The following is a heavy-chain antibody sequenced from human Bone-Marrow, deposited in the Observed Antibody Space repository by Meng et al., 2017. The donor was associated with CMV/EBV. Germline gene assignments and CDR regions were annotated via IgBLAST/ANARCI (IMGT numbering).Heavy chain of an antibody. D-gene: IGHD3-3*01. CDR2: ISSSSSYI. CDR1: GFTFSSYS. V-gene: IGHV3-21*01. CDR3: ARDRANRAYDFWSGYYLDYYYGMDV. Sequence: GGSLRLSCAASGFTFSSYSMNWVRQAPGKGLEWVSSISSSSSYIYYADSVKGRFTISRDNAKNSLYLQMNSLRAEDTAVYYCARDRANRAYDFWSGYYLDYYYGMDVWAQGTTATFPS. J-gene: IGHJ6*02.